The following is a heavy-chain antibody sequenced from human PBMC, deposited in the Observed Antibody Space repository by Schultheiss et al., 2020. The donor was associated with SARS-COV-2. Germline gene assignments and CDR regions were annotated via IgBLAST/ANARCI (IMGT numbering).Heavy chain of an antibody. CDR2: ISSSSSYI. CDR3: ARGGYCSGGSCFNFDY. CDR1: GFTFSSYG. D-gene: IGHD2-15*01. Sequence: GGSLRLSCAASGFTFSSYGMHWVRQAPGKGLEWVSSISSSSSYIYYADSVKGRFTISRDNAKNSLYLQMNSLRAEDTAVYYCARGGYCSGGSCFNFDYWGQGTLVTVSS. V-gene: IGHV3-21*01. J-gene: IGHJ4*02.